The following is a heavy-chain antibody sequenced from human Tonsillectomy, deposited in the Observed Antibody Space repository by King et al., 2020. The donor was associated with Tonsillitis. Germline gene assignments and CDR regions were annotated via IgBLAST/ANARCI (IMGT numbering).Heavy chain of an antibody. D-gene: IGHD1-1*01. V-gene: IGHV3-53*01. CDR2: IHVDGST. J-gene: IGHJ4*02. Sequence: VQLVESGGGLIQPGGSLRLSCAASGITVSTNYMIWVRQSPGKGLEWVSFIHVDGSTSYADSVKGRFTMSRDNSKNTLILQMNSLKAGAPAVYYCARSTYYYAWNDWGPGTLVTVSS. CDR3: ARSTYYYAWND. CDR1: GITVSTNY.